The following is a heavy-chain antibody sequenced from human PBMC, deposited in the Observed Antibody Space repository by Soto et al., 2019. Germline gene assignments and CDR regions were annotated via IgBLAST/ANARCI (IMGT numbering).Heavy chain of an antibody. D-gene: IGHD4-17*01. J-gene: IGHJ5*02. CDR1: GDSITSSSFY. CDR3: ARETYGDYVGYFDP. CDR2: IYYDGNT. V-gene: IGHV4-39*07. Sequence: PSETLSLTCTVSGDSITSSSFYWGWIRQPPGKGLECIGNIYYDGNTYYNPSLKSRVTISVDRSKNQFSLKLSSVTAADTAVYYCARETYGDYVGYFDPWGQGTLVTVSS.